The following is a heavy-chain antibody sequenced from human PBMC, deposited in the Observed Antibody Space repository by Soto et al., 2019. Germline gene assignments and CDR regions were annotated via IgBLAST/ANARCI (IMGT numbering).Heavy chain of an antibody. CDR1: GFTFSSYA. D-gene: IGHD3-3*01. V-gene: IGHV3-30-3*01. CDR2: ISYDGSNK. Sequence: QVQLVESGGGVVQPGRSLRLSCAASGFTFSSYAMHWVRQAPGKGLEWVAVISYDGSNKYYADSVKGRFTISRDNSKNTLYLQMNSLRAEDTAVYYCARGTADFWSGYYIPWDSNWFDPWGQGTLVTVSS. J-gene: IGHJ5*02. CDR3: ARGTADFWSGYYIPWDSNWFDP.